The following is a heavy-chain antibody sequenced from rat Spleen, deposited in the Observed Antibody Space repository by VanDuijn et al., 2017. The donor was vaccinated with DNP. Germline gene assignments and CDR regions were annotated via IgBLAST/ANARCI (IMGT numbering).Heavy chain of an antibody. J-gene: IGHJ1*01. CDR3: ARGSTSIYWYFDF. CDR2: ITRSGSST. CDR1: GFTFNNYW. D-gene: IGHD3-1*01. Sequence: EVQLVESGGDLVQPGRSLKLSCVASGFTFNNYWMTWIRQVPGKGLEWVASITRSGSSTYYGDSVKGRFTISRDDAKSSLYLQMNSLKSEDTATYYCARGSTSIYWYFDFWGPGTMVTVSS. V-gene: IGHV5-31*01.